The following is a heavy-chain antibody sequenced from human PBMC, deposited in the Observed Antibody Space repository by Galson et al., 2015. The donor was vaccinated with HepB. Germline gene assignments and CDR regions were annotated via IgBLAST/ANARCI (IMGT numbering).Heavy chain of an antibody. CDR2: VYTSGST. J-gene: IGHJ4*02. V-gene: IGHV4-61*02. Sequence: TLSLTCTVSGGSISSGTYYWSWLRQPAGKGLEWVGRVYTSGSTNYNPSLKSRVTMSVDTSKNQFSLNLSSVTAADTAVYYCARGRAERGAYYDILTGYSDLDYWGQGTLVTVSS. CDR1: GGSISSGTYY. D-gene: IGHD3-9*01. CDR3: ARGRAERGAYYDILTGYSDLDY.